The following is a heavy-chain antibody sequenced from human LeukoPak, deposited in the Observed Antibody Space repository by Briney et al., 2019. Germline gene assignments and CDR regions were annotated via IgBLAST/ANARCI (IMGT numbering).Heavy chain of an antibody. CDR1: GFTFSTYS. CDR2: ISSTSIYI. V-gene: IGHV3-21*01. Sequence: GGSLRLSCAASGFTFSTYSMCWARQAPGKGREWVSSISSTSIYIFYADSVKGRFTISRDNAKNSLYLQMNSLRAEDTAVYYCARDANAFDIWGQGTMVTVSS. J-gene: IGHJ3*02. CDR3: ARDANAFDI.